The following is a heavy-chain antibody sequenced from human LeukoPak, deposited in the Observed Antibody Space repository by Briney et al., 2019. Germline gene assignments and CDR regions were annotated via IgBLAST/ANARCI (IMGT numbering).Heavy chain of an antibody. J-gene: IGHJ4*02. CDR1: GYTFTTYY. Sequence: GASVKVSCKASGYTFTTYYIHWERQAPGQGLEWMGIINPSGGSASYAQKFQGRVTMTRDTSTSTVYMELSSLTSEDTAVYYCARDTLTNSVDYWGQGTLVTVSS. D-gene: IGHD4-23*01. V-gene: IGHV1-46*01. CDR3: ARDTLTNSVDY. CDR2: INPSGGSA.